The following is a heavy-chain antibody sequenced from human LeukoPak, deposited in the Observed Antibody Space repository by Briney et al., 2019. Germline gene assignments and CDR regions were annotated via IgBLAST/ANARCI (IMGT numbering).Heavy chain of an antibody. CDR2: ISVSGNT. V-gene: IGHV3-23*01. CDR3: ARRRYYYYYYMDV. J-gene: IGHJ6*03. CDR1: GFTLSSYA. Sequence: GGSLRLSCAASGFTLSSYAMSWVRQGPGKGLEWVSAISVSGNTYHADSVKGRFTISRDNSKNTLYLQMNSLRAEDTAVYYCARRRYYYYYYMDVWGKGTTVTISS.